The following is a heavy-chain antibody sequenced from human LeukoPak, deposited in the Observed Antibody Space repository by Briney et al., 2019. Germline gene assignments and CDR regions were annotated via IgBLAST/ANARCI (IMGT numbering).Heavy chain of an antibody. Sequence: GGSLRLSCAASGFTFSSYSMNWVRQAPGKGREWVSGIGSNSVPTVYADSVKGRFTISRDNSKSMLYLQMDSLRAEDTAVYYCAKHCSGYCNTASEKRFDPWGQGTLVTVSS. J-gene: IGHJ5*02. D-gene: IGHD2-2*03. V-gene: IGHV3-23*01. CDR1: GFTFSSYS. CDR3: AKHCSGYCNTASEKRFDP. CDR2: IGSNSVPT.